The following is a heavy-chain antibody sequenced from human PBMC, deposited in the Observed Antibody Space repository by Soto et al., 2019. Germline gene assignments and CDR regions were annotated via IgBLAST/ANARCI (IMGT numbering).Heavy chain of an antibody. J-gene: IGHJ3*02. CDR2: VNSDESST. CDR3: ARGGYYRYDAFHI. D-gene: IGHD3-22*01. CDR1: GFIFSSYW. Sequence: GGSLRLSCAASGFIFSSYWMHWVRQAPGKGLVWVSRVNSDESSTSYADSVKGRFTISRDNAKNTLYLQMNSLRAEDTALYYCARGGYYRYDAFHIWGQGTMVTVSS. V-gene: IGHV3-74*01.